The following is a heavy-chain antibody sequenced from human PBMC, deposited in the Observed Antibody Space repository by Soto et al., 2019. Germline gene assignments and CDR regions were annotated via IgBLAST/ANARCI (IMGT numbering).Heavy chain of an antibody. V-gene: IGHV3-30-3*01. D-gene: IGHD2-15*01. CDR3: AREASVVVFDY. CDR1: GFTFSSYA. CDR2: ISYDGSNK. J-gene: IGHJ4*02. Sequence: QVQLVESEGGEVQPGRSLRLSCAASGFTFSSYAMHWVRQAPGKGLEWVAVISYDGSNKYYADSVKGRFTISRDNSKNTLYLQMNSLRAEDTAVYYCAREASVVVFDYWGQGTLVTVSS.